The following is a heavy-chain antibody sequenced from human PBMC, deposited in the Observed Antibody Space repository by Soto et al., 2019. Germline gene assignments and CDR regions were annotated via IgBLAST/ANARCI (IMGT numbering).Heavy chain of an antibody. CDR2: IYYSGST. CDR1: GGSISSGGYY. Sequence: QVQLQESGPGLVKPSQTLSLTCTVSGGSISSGGYYWSWIRQHPGKGLEWIGYIYYSGSTYYNPSLESRVTISVDTSKNQFSLKLSSVTAADTAVYYCARDGARSKRYYFDYWGQGTLVTVSS. D-gene: IGHD3-16*01. J-gene: IGHJ4*02. CDR3: ARDGARSKRYYFDY. V-gene: IGHV4-31*03.